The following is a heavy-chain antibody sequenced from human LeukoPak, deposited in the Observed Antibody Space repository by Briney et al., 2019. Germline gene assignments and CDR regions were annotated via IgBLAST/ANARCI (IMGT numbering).Heavy chain of an antibody. CDR2: SSPTGDIT. CDR1: GGSFSGNY. CDR3: ARVPDFIARPCDS. J-gene: IGHJ4*02. Sequence: SETLSLTCAVYGGSFSGNYWTLIRQTPGRGLEWIGESSPTGDITGYNPSLRGRATISVDSSRKQFSLKLTSVTAADTGVYYCARVPDFIARPCDSWGPGTLVTVSS. D-gene: IGHD2-21*01. V-gene: IGHV4-34*01.